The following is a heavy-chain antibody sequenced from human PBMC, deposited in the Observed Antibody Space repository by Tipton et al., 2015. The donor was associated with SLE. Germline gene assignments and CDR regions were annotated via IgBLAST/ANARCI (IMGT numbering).Heavy chain of an antibody. D-gene: IGHD7-27*01. V-gene: IGHV4-59*12. CDR3: ARSWGWYFDY. J-gene: IGHJ4*02. CDR1: GGSISSYY. Sequence: LRLSCTVSGGSISSYYWSWIRQPPGKGLEWIGYIYYSGSTYYNPSLKSRVTISVDTSKNQFSLKLSSVTAADTAVYYCARSWGWYFDYWGQGTLVTVSS. CDR2: IYYSGST.